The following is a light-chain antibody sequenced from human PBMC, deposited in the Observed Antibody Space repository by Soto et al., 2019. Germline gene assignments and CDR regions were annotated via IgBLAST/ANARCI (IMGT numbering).Light chain of an antibody. CDR3: ISYTSSSTPYV. CDR1: SSDVGGYNY. V-gene: IGLV2-14*01. Sequence: QSALTQPASVSGSPGQSITISCTGTSSDVGGYNYVSWYQQHPGKAPRLMIYDVSYRPSGVSNRFSGSKSGNTASLTISGLQAEDEAHYYCISYTSSSTPYVFGTGTKLTVL. J-gene: IGLJ1*01. CDR2: DVS.